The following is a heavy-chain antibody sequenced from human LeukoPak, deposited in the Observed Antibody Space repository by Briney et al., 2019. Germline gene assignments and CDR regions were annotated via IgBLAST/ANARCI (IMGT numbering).Heavy chain of an antibody. CDR2: ISSDGRNK. CDR1: GFIFSSYG. Sequence: GGSLRLSCAASGFIFSSYGMHWGRQAPGKGLEWVAVISSDGRNKYYGDSVKGRFTISRDNAKNSLYLQMNSLRDEDTAVYYCARDRIAGYWGQGTLVTVSS. J-gene: IGHJ4*02. V-gene: IGHV3-30*03. CDR3: ARDRIAGY. D-gene: IGHD6-13*01.